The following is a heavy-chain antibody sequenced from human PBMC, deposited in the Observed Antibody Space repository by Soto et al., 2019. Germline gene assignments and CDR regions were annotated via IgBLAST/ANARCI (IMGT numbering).Heavy chain of an antibody. CDR3: ARDRGSYSVGHRFDP. CDR2: ISAYNGNT. V-gene: IGHV1-18*04. Sequence: QVQLVQSGAEVKKPGASVKVSCKASGYTFTSYGISWVRQAPGQGLEWMGWISAYNGNTNYAQKLQGRVTMTTDTSTSTAYMELRSLRSDDTGVDYCARDRGSYSVGHRFDPWGQGTLVTVSS. D-gene: IGHD1-26*01. J-gene: IGHJ5*02. CDR1: GYTFTSYG.